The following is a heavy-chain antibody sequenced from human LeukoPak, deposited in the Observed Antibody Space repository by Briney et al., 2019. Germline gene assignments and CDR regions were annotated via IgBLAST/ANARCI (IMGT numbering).Heavy chain of an antibody. V-gene: IGHV4-4*02. CDR3: ARHGSGTYFVS. CDR2: IYHSGRD. D-gene: IGHD3-10*01. Sequence: SETLSLTCAVSGGAISNSNWWSWVRQPPGTGLEWIGEIYHSGRDNYNPSLKSRVTISIDESNNQFSLKLYSVTAADTAVYYCARHGSGTYFVSWGQGTLVTVSS. CDR1: GGAISNSNW. J-gene: IGHJ5*02.